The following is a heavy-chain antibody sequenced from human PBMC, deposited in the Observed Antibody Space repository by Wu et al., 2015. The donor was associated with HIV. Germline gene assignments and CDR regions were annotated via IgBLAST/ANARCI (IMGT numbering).Heavy chain of an antibody. D-gene: IGHD3-3*01. CDR3: ARDKLRFLEWLSKDAFDI. CDR2: ISAYNGNT. Sequence: QVQLVQSGAEVKKPGASVKVSCKASGYTFTSYGISWVRQAPGQGLEWMGWISAYNGNTNYAQKLQGRVTMTTDTSTSTAYMELRSLRSDDTAVYYCARDKLRFLEWLSKDAFDIWGQGTMVTVSS. V-gene: IGHV1-18*01. J-gene: IGHJ3*02. CDR1: GYTFTSYG.